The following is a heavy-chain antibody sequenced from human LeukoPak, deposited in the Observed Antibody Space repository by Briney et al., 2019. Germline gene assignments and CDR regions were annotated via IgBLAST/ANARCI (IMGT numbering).Heavy chain of an antibody. V-gene: IGHV4-34*01. J-gene: IGHJ4*02. CDR1: GGSFSGYY. Sequence: SETLSLTCAVYGGSFSGYYWSWLRQPPGKGLEWIGEINHSGSTNYNPSLKSRVTISVDTSKNHFSLKLSSVTAADTAVYYCARITNAALVDYWGQGTLVTVSS. CDR2: INHSGST. CDR3: ARITNAALVDY. D-gene: IGHD6-13*01.